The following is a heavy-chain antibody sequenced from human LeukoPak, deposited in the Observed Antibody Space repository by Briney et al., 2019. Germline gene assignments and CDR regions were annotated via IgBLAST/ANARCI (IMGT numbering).Heavy chain of an antibody. CDR1: GFTFSSYN. V-gene: IGHV3-48*02. J-gene: IGHJ4*02. Sequence: GGSLRLSCAASGFTFSSYNMNWVRQAPGKGLEWVSDISSSGSTIYFADSVKGRYTISRDNAKNSLYLQMNSLRDEDTAVYYCARLEYYYVSGNYYKLFDYWGQGTLVTVCS. CDR3: ARLEYYYVSGNYYKLFDY. CDR2: ISSSGSTI. D-gene: IGHD3-10*01.